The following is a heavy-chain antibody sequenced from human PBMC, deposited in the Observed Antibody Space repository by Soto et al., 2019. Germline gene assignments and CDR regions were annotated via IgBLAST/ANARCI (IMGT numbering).Heavy chain of an antibody. CDR1: GGSVSSGSYY. CDR2: IYYSGST. J-gene: IGHJ6*02. CDR3: ARDEYYDFWSGYYSRVGYYGMDV. Sequence: QVQLQESGPGLVKPSETLSLTCTVSGGSVSSGSYYWSWIRQPPGKGLEWIGYIYYSGSTNYNPSHKSRVTIAVDTSKNQFSLKLSSVTAADTAVYYCARDEYYDFWSGYYSRVGYYGMDVWGQGTTVTVSS. V-gene: IGHV4-61*01. D-gene: IGHD3-3*01.